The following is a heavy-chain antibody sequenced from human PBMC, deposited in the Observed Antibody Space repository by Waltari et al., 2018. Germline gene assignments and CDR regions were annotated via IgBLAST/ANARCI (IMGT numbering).Heavy chain of an antibody. Sequence: QVQLQESGPGLVKPSQTLSLTCTVSGGSISSGGYYWSWIRQHPGKGLEWIGYIYYSGSTYYNPSLKSRVTISVDTSKNQFSLKLSSVTAADTAVYYCARRIAVAGTVYGSMDVWGQGTTVTVSS. J-gene: IGHJ6*02. D-gene: IGHD6-19*01. CDR3: ARRIAVAGTVYGSMDV. V-gene: IGHV4-31*03. CDR1: GGSISSGGYY. CDR2: IYYSGST.